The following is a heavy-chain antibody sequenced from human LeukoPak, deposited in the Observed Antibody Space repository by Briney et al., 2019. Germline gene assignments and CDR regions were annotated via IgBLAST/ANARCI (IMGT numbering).Heavy chain of an antibody. CDR2: IRTKANSYAT. CDR3: ARHADLVDTAMGGMTD. Sequence: GGSLRLSCAASGLTFSGSAMHWVRQASGKGLGRVGTIRTKANSYATAYAASVKGRFTIFRDDSKNTAYLQMNSLKTEDTAVYYCARHADLVDTAMGGMTDWGQGTLVTVSS. J-gene: IGHJ4*02. CDR1: GLTFSGSA. D-gene: IGHD5-18*01. V-gene: IGHV3-73*01.